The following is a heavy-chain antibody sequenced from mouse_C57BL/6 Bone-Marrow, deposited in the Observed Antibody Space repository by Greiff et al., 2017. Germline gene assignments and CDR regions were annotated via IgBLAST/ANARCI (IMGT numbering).Heavy chain of an antibody. CDR1: GYTFTSYW. Sequence: QVQLQQSGAELVRPGTSVKLSCKASGYTFTSYWMHWVKQRPGQGLEWIGVIDPSDSYTNYNQKFKGKATLTVDTSSSTAYMQLSSLTSEDSAVYYCARRRGNLYYYAMDYWGQGTSVTVSS. D-gene: IGHD2-1*01. J-gene: IGHJ4*01. CDR3: ARRRGNLYYYAMDY. CDR2: IDPSDSYT. V-gene: IGHV1-59*01.